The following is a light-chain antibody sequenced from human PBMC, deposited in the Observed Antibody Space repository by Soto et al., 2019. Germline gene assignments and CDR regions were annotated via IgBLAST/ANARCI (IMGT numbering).Light chain of an antibody. J-gene: IGKJ5*01. Sequence: EIVLTQSPATLSLSPGERATLSCRASQSVSSYLAWYQQKPGQAPRLLIYDASNRATGIPARFSGSGSGTDFTLTISSLEPEDFAVYYCQQRSNWPPGFGQGTRLEIK. V-gene: IGKV3-11*01. CDR1: QSVSSY. CDR3: QQRSNWPPG. CDR2: DAS.